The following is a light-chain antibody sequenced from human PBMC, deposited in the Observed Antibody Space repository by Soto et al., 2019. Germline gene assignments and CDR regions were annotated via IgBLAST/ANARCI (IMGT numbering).Light chain of an antibody. J-gene: IGKJ1*01. CDR3: QQYDNLPRT. Sequence: IEITQSQSSLSASVGDRVTLTCQASQDITTSLSWYQQKPGQAPKILLFDSSNLETGVPSRFSGSGSGTDFTFTISSLQPEDIATYYCQQYDNLPRTFGQGTKVDIK. CDR2: DSS. CDR1: QDITTS. V-gene: IGKV1-33*01.